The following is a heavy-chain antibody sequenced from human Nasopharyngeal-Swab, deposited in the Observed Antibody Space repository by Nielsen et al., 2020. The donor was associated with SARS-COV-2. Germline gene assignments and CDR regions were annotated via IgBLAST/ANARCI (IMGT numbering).Heavy chain of an antibody. Sequence: GSLRLSCAASGFTFSSYSMNWVRQAPGKGLEWVSYISSSSNTIYYADSVKGRFTISRDNAKNSLYLQMNSLRDEDTAVYFCARDRGYSSGFDAFDIWGQGTMVTVSS. D-gene: IGHD6-19*01. CDR3: ARDRGYSSGFDAFDI. J-gene: IGHJ3*02. CDR1: GFTFSSYS. V-gene: IGHV3-48*02. CDR2: ISSSSNTI.